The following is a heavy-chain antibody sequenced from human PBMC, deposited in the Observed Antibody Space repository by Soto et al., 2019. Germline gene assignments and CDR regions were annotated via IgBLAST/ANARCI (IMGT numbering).Heavy chain of an antibody. V-gene: IGHV3-23*01. CDR2: IRGSGERS. CDR3: AKVGIGMFSHKHHCDH. J-gene: IGHJ4*02. CDR1: GFNFSSFG. Sequence: EVQLLDAGGDLAQPGGSLKLSCTASGFNFSSFGMAWVRQAPGQGLEWVTAIRGSGERSDYADSVKDRCTISRDNPTNTLYLQMNNLRAEDMAVYYCAKVGIGMFSHKHHCDHWGQGTQVTVSS. D-gene: IGHD2-2*03.